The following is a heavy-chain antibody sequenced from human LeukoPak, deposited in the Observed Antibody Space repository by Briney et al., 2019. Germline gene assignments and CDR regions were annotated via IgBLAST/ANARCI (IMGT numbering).Heavy chain of an antibody. CDR3: ARVLSIAARRRWYNWFDP. V-gene: IGHV4-61*02. CDR1: GGSISSDDYY. Sequence: PSQTLSLTCTVSGGSISSDDYYCSWIRQPAGKGLEWIGRVYTSGTTNYNPSLKSRVTISIDASKNQFSLKLSSVTAADTAVYYCARVLSIAARRRWYNWFDPWGQGTLVTVSS. J-gene: IGHJ5*02. CDR2: VYTSGTT. D-gene: IGHD6-6*01.